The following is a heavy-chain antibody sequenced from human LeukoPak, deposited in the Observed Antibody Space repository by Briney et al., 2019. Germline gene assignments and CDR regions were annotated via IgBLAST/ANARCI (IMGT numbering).Heavy chain of an antibody. J-gene: IGHJ3*02. CDR3: AKDVTGTGAFDI. Sequence: PGRSLGLSCAASGFTFDDYAMHWVRQGPGKGLARVSGITWNSGTIGYADSVKGRFTISRDNAKNSLYLQMNSLRAEDTALYYCAKDVTGTGAFDIWGQGTMVTVSS. CDR1: GFTFDDYA. CDR2: ITWNSGTI. V-gene: IGHV3-9*01. D-gene: IGHD1-7*01.